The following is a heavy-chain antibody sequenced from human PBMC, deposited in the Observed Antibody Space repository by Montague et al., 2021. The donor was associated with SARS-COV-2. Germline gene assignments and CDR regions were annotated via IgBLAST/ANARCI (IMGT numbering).Heavy chain of an antibody. V-gene: IGHV4-39*01. CDR3: ARHFPSGYTFVFDAFDL. D-gene: IGHD5-18*01. CDR1: GGSINSTTYY. Sequence: SETLSLTCTVSGGSINSTTYYWAWIRQPPGKGLEWIGSVYYTGSNYSNPSLQSRGTMSVATSKNQFSLKLSSVTAADTGVYYSARHFPSGYTFVFDAFDLWGQGTMVTVSS. J-gene: IGHJ3*01. CDR2: VYYTGSN.